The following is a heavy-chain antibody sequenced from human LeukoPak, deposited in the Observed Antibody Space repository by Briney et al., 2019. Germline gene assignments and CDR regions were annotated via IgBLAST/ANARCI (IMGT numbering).Heavy chain of an antibody. V-gene: IGHV1-46*01. CDR2: IDPSGGST. D-gene: IGHD2-2*01. CDR3: ARGSTYCSSISCPMINCDY. Sequence: ASVKVSCKASGYTITSYYMHWVRQAPGQGLEWMGIIDPSGGSTRYPQKFQGRVTMTGDTSTSTVYMELSSLRFEDTAVYYCARGSTYCSSISCPMINCDYWGRGTLVTVSS. J-gene: IGHJ4*02. CDR1: GYTITSYY.